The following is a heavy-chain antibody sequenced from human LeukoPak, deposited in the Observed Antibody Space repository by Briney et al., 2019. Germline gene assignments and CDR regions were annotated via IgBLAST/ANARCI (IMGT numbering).Heavy chain of an antibody. J-gene: IGHJ4*02. CDR1: GFTFSSYG. CDR3: AKDLDGSGLYGGLDY. Sequence: PGGSLRLSCAASGFTFSSYGMSWVRQAPGKGLEWVSAISGSGGSTYYADSVKGRFTISRDNSENTLYLQMNSLRGDDTAVYYCAKDLDGSGLYGGLDYWGQGILVTVSS. D-gene: IGHD6-19*01. V-gene: IGHV3-23*01. CDR2: ISGSGGST.